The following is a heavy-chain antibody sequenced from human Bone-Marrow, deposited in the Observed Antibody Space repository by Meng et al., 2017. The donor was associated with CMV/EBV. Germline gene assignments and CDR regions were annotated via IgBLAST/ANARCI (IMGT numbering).Heavy chain of an antibody. Sequence: GESLKISCAASGFTFSSYWMSWVRQAPGKGLEWVASIKQDGSEKYYVDSVKGRFTISRDNAKNSLYLQMNSLRAEDTAVYYCARDGGPVPAAYYYYYGMDVWGQGTTVTVSS. D-gene: IGHD2-2*01. CDR1: GFTFSSYW. CDR3: ARDGGPVPAAYYYYYGMDV. J-gene: IGHJ6*02. V-gene: IGHV3-7*01. CDR2: IKQDGSEK.